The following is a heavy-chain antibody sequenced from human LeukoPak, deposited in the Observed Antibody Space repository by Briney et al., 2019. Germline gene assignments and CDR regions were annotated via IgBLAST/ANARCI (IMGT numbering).Heavy chain of an antibody. CDR2: ICTDETTI. J-gene: IGHJ4*02. Sequence: QSGGSLRLSCAASGFTFSTYCMHWVRQPPGKGLVWVSQICTDETTIRYADSVKGRFTISRDNAKNTLYLQMNSLRAEDTAVYYCARVSDILTGYTLLDYWGQGTLVTVSS. V-gene: IGHV3-74*01. CDR1: GFTFSTYC. D-gene: IGHD3-9*01. CDR3: ARVSDILTGYTLLDY.